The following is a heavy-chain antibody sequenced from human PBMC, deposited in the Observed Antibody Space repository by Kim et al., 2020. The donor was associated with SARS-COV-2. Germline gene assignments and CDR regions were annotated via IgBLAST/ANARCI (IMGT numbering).Heavy chain of an antibody. CDR3: ARARGVTSTDGY. V-gene: IGHV4-34*01. D-gene: IGHD2-2*01. CDR1: GGSFSGYY. J-gene: IGHJ4*02. CDR2: INHSGST. Sequence: SETLSLTCAVYGGSFSGYYWSWIRQPPGKGLEWIGEINHSGSTNYNPSLKSRVTISVDTSKNQFSLKLSSVTAADTAVYYCARARGVTSTDGYWGQGTLVTVSS.